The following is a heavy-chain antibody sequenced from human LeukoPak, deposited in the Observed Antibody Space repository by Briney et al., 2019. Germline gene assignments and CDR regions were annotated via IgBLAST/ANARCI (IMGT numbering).Heavy chain of an antibody. D-gene: IGHD6-19*01. Sequence: GESLMISCKGSGYSFTSYWIGWVRQMPGKGLEWMGIIYPGDSDTRYSPSFQGQVTISADKSISTAYLQWSSLKASDTAMYYCARHGAVAGTSQGDFDYWGQGTLVTVSS. J-gene: IGHJ4*02. CDR1: GYSFTSYW. V-gene: IGHV5-51*01. CDR3: ARHGAVAGTSQGDFDY. CDR2: IYPGDSDT.